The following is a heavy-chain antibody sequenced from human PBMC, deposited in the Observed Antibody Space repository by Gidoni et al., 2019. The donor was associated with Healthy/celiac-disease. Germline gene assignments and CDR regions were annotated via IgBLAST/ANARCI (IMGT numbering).Heavy chain of an antibody. CDR3: ARKRDYYYYGMDV. Sequence: QVQLQESGPGLVKPSETLSLTCTVSGGSLSSYYWSWIRQPPGKGLEWIGYIYYSGSTNYNPSLKSRVTISVDTSKNQFSLKLSSVTAADTAVYYCARKRDYYYYGMDVWGQGTTVTVSS. CDR1: GGSLSSYY. CDR2: IYYSGST. V-gene: IGHV4-59*08. J-gene: IGHJ6*02.